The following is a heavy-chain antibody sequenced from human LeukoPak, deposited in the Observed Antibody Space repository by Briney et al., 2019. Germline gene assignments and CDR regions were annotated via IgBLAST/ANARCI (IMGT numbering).Heavy chain of an antibody. J-gene: IGHJ4*02. CDR1: GFTITTYA. CDR3: ARAQGALDY. V-gene: IGHV3-23*01. D-gene: IGHD1-26*01. Sequence: GGSLRLSCAASGFTITTYAVNWVRQAPGKGLEWVSGIGGGGTEYYADSVKGRFIISSDSSRNLVHLQMNSLTVEDTAVYYCARAQGALDYWGQGTLVTASS. CDR2: IGGGGTE.